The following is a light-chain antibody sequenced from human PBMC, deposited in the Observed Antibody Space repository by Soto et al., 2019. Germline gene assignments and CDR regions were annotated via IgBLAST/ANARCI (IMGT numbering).Light chain of an antibody. CDR1: QSVSSSY. CDR3: QQYGYSPPYP. V-gene: IGKV3-20*01. Sequence: EIVLTQSPGTLSLSPGERATLSCRASQSVSSSYLAWYQQRPGQAPTLLIYGASIRATGIPDRFSGSGSATNVSLTISRLEPGDSAGYYCQQYGYSPPYPFGPGAKLEVK. J-gene: IGKJ2*01. CDR2: GAS.